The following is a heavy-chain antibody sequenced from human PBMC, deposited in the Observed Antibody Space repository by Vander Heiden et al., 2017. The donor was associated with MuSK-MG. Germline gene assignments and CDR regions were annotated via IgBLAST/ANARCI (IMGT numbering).Heavy chain of an antibody. D-gene: IGHD3-9*01. J-gene: IGHJ6*03. CDR3: ARDALLRYFDWLSPPLGDMDV. Sequence: YGVRQAPGKGLEWVAVIWYDGSNKYYADSVKGRFTISRDNSKNTLYLQMNSLRAEDTAVYYCARDALLRYFDWLSPPLGDMDVWGKGTTVTVSS. V-gene: IGHV3-33*07. CDR2: IWYDGSNK.